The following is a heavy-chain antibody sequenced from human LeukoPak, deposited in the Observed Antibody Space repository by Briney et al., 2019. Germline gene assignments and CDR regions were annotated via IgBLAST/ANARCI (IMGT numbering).Heavy chain of an antibody. CDR1: GGSISSYY. CDR3: ARVGGDYDFWSGPRYYFDY. J-gene: IGHJ4*02. D-gene: IGHD3-3*01. V-gene: IGHV4-59*01. CDR2: IYYSGST. Sequence: PSETLSLTCTVSGGSISSYYWSWIRQPPGKGLEWIGYIYYSGSTNYNPSLKSRVDISVDTSKNQFSLKLSSVTAADTAVYYCARVGGDYDFWSGPRYYFDYWGQGTLVTVSS.